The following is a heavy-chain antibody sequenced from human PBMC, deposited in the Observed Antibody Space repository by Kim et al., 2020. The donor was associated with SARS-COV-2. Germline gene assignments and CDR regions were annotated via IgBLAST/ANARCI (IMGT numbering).Heavy chain of an antibody. V-gene: IGHV3-23*01. D-gene: IGHD2-21*01. Sequence: NYAGAVKGRFHISRDESKNTLYLRLHNLGAEETALYYCAKDLWNYSAMDVWGQGTTVTVSS. J-gene: IGHJ6*02. CDR3: AKDLWNYSAMDV.